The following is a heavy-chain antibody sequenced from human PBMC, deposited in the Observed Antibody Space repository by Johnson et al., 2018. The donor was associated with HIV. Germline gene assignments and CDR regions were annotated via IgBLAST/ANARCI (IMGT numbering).Heavy chain of an antibody. J-gene: IGHJ3*02. Sequence: QVLLVESGGGLVKPGGSLRLSCAASGFTFSAYYMSWIRQAPGRGLEWVAVISYDANNKYSADSVKGRFTISRDNSKNTLYLQMNSLRAEDTAVYYCAKGGSLTQDAPFDIWGQGTMVTVSS. V-gene: IGHV3-30-3*01. CDR3: AKGGSLTQDAPFDI. CDR1: GFTFSAYY. CDR2: ISYDANNK. D-gene: IGHD1-14*01.